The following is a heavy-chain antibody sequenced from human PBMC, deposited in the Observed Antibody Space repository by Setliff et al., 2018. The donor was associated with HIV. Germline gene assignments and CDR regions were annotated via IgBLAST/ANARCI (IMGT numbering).Heavy chain of an antibody. Sequence: QPGGSLRLSCSASGFTSGDYAMSWVRQAPGKGLEWVGFIRSKPYGGTSEYAASVKDRFTISRDDSKSIAYLQMNSLKTEDTAVYYCTRAIITMIRGVIALDSWGRGALVTVSS. J-gene: IGHJ4*02. CDR2: IRSKPYGGTS. CDR3: TRAIITMIRGVIALDS. V-gene: IGHV3-49*04. D-gene: IGHD3-10*01. CDR1: GFTSGDYA.